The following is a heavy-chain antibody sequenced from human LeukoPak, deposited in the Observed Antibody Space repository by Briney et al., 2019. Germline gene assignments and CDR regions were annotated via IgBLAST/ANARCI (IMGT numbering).Heavy chain of an antibody. D-gene: IGHD3-16*01. CDR3: ASSIGGYNWFDP. Sequence: PGGSLRLSCAASGFTFISYWMHWVRQAPGKGLVWVSRINSDGTTATYADLVKGRFTISRDNAKNTLDLQMNSLRGEDTAVYYCASSIGGYNWFDPWGQGTLVTVSS. V-gene: IGHV3-74*01. CDR2: INSDGTTA. CDR1: GFTFISYW. J-gene: IGHJ5*02.